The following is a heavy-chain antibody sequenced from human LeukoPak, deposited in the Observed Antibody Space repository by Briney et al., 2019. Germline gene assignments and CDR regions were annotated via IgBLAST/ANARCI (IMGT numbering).Heavy chain of an antibody. D-gene: IGHD2-2*01. V-gene: IGHV4-4*07. CDR1: GSSISGYY. J-gene: IGHJ6*03. Sequence: PSETLSLTCTVSGSSISGYYWSWIRQPAGKGLEWIGRLHPSGATNYNPSLKSRITMSLDTSKNQFSLKLSSVTTADTAVYYCARESSSTMDVWGKGTTVTVSS. CDR3: ARESSSTMDV. CDR2: LHPSGAT.